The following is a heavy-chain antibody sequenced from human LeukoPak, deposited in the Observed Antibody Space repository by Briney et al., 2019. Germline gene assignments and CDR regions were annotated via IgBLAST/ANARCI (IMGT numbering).Heavy chain of an antibody. CDR3: ARSGTYQYSSAYDY. Sequence: SETLSLTCAVYGASFHNYYWTWIRQPPGERLEWLGEIGHSGSTNYNPSLNSRVTISLDTSKNQFSLRLTSVTAADTALYYCARSGTYQYSSAYDYWGQGTLVTVSS. J-gene: IGHJ4*01. CDR2: IGHSGST. V-gene: IGHV4-34*01. CDR1: GASFHNYY. D-gene: IGHD3-10*01.